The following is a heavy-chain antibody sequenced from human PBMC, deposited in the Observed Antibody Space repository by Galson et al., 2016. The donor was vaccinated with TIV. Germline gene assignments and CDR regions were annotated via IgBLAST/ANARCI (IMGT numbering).Heavy chain of an antibody. CDR2: INASGGSA. V-gene: IGHV3-23*01. J-gene: IGHJ1*01. CDR3: VKGGRYGSHWVGFQH. D-gene: IGHD3-16*01. CDR1: GFTFRDYG. Sequence: SLRLSCAVSGFTFRDYGVSWVRQAPGKGLEWVSDINASGGSAYYGDSVKGRFTISRDNSKNTVYLQMNSLRAEDTAVYYCVKGGRYGSHWVGFQHWGQGTLVAVSS.